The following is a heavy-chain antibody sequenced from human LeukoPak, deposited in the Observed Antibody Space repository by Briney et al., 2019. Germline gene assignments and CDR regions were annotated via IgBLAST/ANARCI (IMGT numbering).Heavy chain of an antibody. CDR2: MNPNSGNT. V-gene: IGHV1-8*02. Sequence: GASLKISCKVSGYSFTSYCIGWVRQATGQGLEWMGWMNPNSGNTGYAQNFQGRITMTRDTSTLTAYMELISLTSEDTAMYYCATNNYIDWGQGSLVIVSS. CDR1: GYSFTSYC. D-gene: IGHD3-10*01. J-gene: IGHJ4*02. CDR3: ATNNYID.